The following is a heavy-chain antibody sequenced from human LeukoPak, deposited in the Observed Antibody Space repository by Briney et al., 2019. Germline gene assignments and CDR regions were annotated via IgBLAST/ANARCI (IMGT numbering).Heavy chain of an antibody. D-gene: IGHD7-27*01. CDR2: IWYDGTNK. CDR1: GFTFSTYG. J-gene: IGHJ4*02. CDR3: ARDHNWGNEVDH. Sequence: QPGRSLRLSCAASGFTFSTYGMHRVRQAPGKGLEWVAIIWYDGTNKYYADSVKGRFTISRDNSKNTLYLQMNSLRAEDTAVYYCARDHNWGNEVDHWGQGALVTV. V-gene: IGHV3-33*01.